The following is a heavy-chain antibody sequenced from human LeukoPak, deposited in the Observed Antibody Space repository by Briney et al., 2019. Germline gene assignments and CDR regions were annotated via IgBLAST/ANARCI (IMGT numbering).Heavy chain of an antibody. V-gene: IGHV1-69*06. CDR1: GGTFSSYA. CDR2: IIPIFGTA. J-gene: IGHJ4*02. D-gene: IGHD3-3*01. CDR3: ARDEGRILEWLLYRCKGERKGSSCYFGVDY. Sequence: SVKVSCKASGGTFSSYAISWVRQAPGQGLEWMGGIIPIFGTANYAQKFQGRVTITADKSTSTAYMELSSLRSEDTAVYYCARDEGRILEWLLYRCKGERKGSSCYFGVDYWGQGTLVTVSS.